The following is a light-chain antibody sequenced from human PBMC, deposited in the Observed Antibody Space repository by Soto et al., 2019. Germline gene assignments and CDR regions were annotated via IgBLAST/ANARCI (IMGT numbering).Light chain of an antibody. CDR2: NAS. CDR1: QTINSW. Sequence: DIQMTQSPSTLSASVGDRVTITCRASQTINSWLAWYQQKPGKAPKVLIFNASSLKTGVPSRFSGSGSGTEFTLTISNLQPDDFATYNCQQYDSYSSGPFGQGTKVEMK. CDR3: QQYDSYSSGP. J-gene: IGKJ1*01. V-gene: IGKV1-5*01.